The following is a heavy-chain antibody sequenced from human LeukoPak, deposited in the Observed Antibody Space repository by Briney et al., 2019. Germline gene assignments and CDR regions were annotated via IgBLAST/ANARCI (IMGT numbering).Heavy chain of an antibody. V-gene: IGHV1-2*02. J-gene: IGHJ4*02. Sequence: ASVKVSCKASGYSFTGYYLHWVRQAPGQGLECMGWIHPKSGDTHYAQKFLGRVTLTRDTSTTIVYMELKWLTSDDTAVYYCSRGSGISFGGIDYWGQGTLVTVSS. CDR1: GYSFTGYY. D-gene: IGHD3-16*01. CDR3: SRGSGISFGGIDY. CDR2: IHPKSGDT.